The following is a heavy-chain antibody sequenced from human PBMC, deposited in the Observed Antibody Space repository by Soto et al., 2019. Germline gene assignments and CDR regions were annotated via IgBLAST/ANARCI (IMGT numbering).Heavy chain of an antibody. CDR1: GFTFSSYS. CDR2: ISSSSSTI. V-gene: IGHV3-48*01. CDR3: ARDTPLGRGPDSSSSPWAVDY. D-gene: IGHD6-6*01. Sequence: GGSLRLSCAASGFTFSSYSMNWVRQAPGKGLEWVSYISSSSSTIYYADSVKGRFTISRDNAKNSLYLQMNSLRAEDTAVYYCARDTPLGRGPDSSSSPWAVDYWGQGTLVTVSS. J-gene: IGHJ4*02.